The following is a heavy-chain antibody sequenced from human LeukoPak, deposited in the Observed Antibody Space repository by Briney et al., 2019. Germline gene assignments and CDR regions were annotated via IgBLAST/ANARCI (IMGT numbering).Heavy chain of an antibody. Sequence: GASAKVSCRASGGTFSSYAISWVRQAPGQGLEWMGRIIPILGGLTNFAQRFQGRVTITAERSTTTVYMELSSLRSEDTAVYYCARSPSYHPDDDAFDIWGQGTMVTVSS. V-gene: IGHV1-69*04. CDR2: IIPILGGLT. CDR1: GGTFSSYA. CDR3: ARSPSYHPDDDAFDI. J-gene: IGHJ3*02. D-gene: IGHD1-14*01.